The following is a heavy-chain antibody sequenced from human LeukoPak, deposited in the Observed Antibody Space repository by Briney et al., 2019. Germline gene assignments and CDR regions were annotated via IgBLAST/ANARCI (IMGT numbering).Heavy chain of an antibody. D-gene: IGHD3-3*01. CDR1: GGSISSSNYY. J-gene: IGHJ4*02. CDR2: IYYSGIT. Sequence: SETLSLTCTVSGGSISSSNYYWGWIRQPPGKGLEWIGSIYYSGITYYNPSLKSRVTISVETSNNQFSLKLSSVTAADTAMYYCARHRSGSFDSWGQGTLVTVSS. CDR3: ARHRSGSFDS. V-gene: IGHV4-39*01.